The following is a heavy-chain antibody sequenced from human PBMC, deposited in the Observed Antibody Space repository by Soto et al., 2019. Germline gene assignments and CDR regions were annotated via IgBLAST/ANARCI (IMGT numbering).Heavy chain of an antibody. CDR1: GFTFSNYA. CDR2: ISSSGDST. J-gene: IGHJ4*02. V-gene: IGHV3-23*01. Sequence: QTGGSLRLSCAASGFTFSNYAMGWVRQAPGKGLQWVSDISSSGDSTHYADSVKGRFTVSRDNSKNTLYLQMNSLRSEDTAVYYCARDGYYDILTGYYQDYWGQGTLVTVSS. CDR3: ARDGYYDILTGYYQDY. D-gene: IGHD3-9*01.